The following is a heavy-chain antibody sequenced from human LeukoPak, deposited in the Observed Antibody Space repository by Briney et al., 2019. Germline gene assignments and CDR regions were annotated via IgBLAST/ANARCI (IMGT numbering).Heavy chain of an antibody. CDR1: GFTFGDYA. CDR3: TSGLYYDSWSDLFYY. D-gene: IGHD3-3*01. J-gene: IGHJ4*02. CDR2: IRRKANGGTT. V-gene: IGHV3-49*04. Sequence: GGSLRLSCTASGFTFGDYAMSWVRQAPGKGPEWVGFIRRKANGGTTEYAASVKGRFTISRDDSKSIAYLQMNSLKTEDTAVYYCTSGLYYDSWSDLFYYWGQGTLVTVSS.